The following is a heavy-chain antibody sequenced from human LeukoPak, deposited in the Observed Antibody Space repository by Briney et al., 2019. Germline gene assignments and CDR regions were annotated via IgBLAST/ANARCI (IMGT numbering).Heavy chain of an antibody. V-gene: IGHV1-69*13. CDR2: IILMMGTR. D-gene: IGHD6-13*01. CDR3: ARSRRLKIGGSWYNWFDP. Sequence: ASVKVSCKASGGTFSNFTISWVRQAPGQGLEWMGGIILMMGTRNYAQKFQGRVTITADESTSTVHMELSSLTFEDTAVYYCARSRRLKIGGSWYNWFDPWGQGSLVTVSS. J-gene: IGHJ5*02. CDR1: GGTFSNFT.